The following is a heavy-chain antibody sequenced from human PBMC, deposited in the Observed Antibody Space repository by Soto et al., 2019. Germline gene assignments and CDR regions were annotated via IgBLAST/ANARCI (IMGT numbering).Heavy chain of an antibody. J-gene: IGHJ6*02. D-gene: IGHD2-2*01. V-gene: IGHV1-2*02. CDR2: VNPNTGVT. CDR3: ESEAYCSSTSCRSGMDV. Sequence: SVKVSCKASGYTFTAFYMNWVRQAPGQGLEWMGWVNPNTGVTKYAQKFQGRVTMTRDTSISTAYMELSRLRSDDTAVYYCESEAYCSSTSCRSGMDVCGQGTTVTVSS. CDR1: GYTFTAFY.